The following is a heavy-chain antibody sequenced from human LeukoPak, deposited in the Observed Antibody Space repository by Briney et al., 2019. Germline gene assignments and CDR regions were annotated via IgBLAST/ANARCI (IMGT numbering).Heavy chain of an antibody. V-gene: IGHV3-30*04. CDR2: ISYDGSNK. J-gene: IGHJ4*02. CDR1: GFTFNNYT. CDR3: AKDRLIVVVTATDY. Sequence: GRSLRLSCAASGFTFNNYTMHWVRQAPVKGLEWVALISYDGSNKYYADSVMGRFTISRDNSKNTLYLQMNSLRAEDTAVYYCAKDRLIVVVTATDYWGQGTLVTVSS. D-gene: IGHD2-21*02.